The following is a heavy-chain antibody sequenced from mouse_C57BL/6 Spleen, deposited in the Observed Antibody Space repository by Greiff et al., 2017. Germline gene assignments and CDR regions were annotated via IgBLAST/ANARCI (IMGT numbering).Heavy chain of an antibody. Sequence: VKLMESGPGLVQPSQSLSITCTVSGFSLTSYGVHWVRQSPGKGLEWLGVIWRGGSTDYNAAFMSRLSITKDNSKSQVFFKMNSLQADDTAIYYCAKKEEDYYAMDYWGQGTSVTVSS. CDR1: GFSLTSYG. CDR3: AKKEEDYYAMDY. CDR2: IWRGGST. J-gene: IGHJ4*01. V-gene: IGHV2-5*01.